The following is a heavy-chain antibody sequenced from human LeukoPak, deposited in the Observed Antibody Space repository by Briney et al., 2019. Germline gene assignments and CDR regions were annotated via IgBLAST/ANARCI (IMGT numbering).Heavy chain of an antibody. V-gene: IGHV1-24*01. CDR2: FDPEDGET. J-gene: IGHJ4*02. D-gene: IGHD3-9*01. Sequence: GASVKVPCKVSGYTLTELSMHWVRQAPGKGLEWMGGFDPEDGETIYAQKFQGRVTMTEDTSTDTAYMELSSLRSEDTAVYYCATAPPLRYFDWSFDYWGQGTLVTVSS. CDR1: GYTLTELS. CDR3: ATAPPLRYFDWSFDY.